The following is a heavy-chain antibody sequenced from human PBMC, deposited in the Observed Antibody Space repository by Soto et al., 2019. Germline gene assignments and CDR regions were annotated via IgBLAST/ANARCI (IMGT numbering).Heavy chain of an antibody. J-gene: IGHJ3*02. Sequence: SGPTLVKPTQTLTLTCTFSGFSLSTSGVGVGWIRQPPGKALEWLALIYWDDDKRYSPSLNSRLTITKDTSKNQVVLTITNMEPVDTATSYCAHRRELTLGGVIVKPEAFDIWGQGTMVTVSS. CDR1: GFSLSTSGVG. CDR3: AHRRELTLGGVIVKPEAFDI. CDR2: IYWDDDK. V-gene: IGHV2-5*02. D-gene: IGHD3-16*02.